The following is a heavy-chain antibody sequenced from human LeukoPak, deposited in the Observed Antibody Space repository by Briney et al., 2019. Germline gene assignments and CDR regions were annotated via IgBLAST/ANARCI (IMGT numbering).Heavy chain of an antibody. CDR1: GYTFTGYY. CDR2: INPNSGGT. CDR3: ARDSSGWYFFDY. J-gene: IGHJ4*02. V-gene: IGHV1-2*02. D-gene: IGHD6-19*01. Sequence: GASVEVSCKASGYTFTGYYMHWVRQAPGQGLEWMGWINPNSGGTNYAQKFQGRVTMTRDTSISTAYMELSRLRSDDTAVYYCARDSSGWYFFDYWGQGTLVTVSS.